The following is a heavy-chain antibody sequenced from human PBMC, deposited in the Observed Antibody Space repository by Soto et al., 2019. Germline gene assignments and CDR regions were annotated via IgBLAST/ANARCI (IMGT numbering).Heavy chain of an antibody. D-gene: IGHD3-22*01. CDR3: SRYRYYYDSSGFLFDY. J-gene: IGHJ4*02. V-gene: IGHV4-61*01. CDR2: TYYSGST. Sequence: SETLSLTCTVSGGSVSSGSYYWSWIRQTPGKGLEWIGYTYYSGSTNYNPSLKSRVTISVDTSKNQFSLKLSSATAADTAVYYCSRYRYYYDSSGFLFDYWGQGTLVTVSS. CDR1: GGSVSSGSYY.